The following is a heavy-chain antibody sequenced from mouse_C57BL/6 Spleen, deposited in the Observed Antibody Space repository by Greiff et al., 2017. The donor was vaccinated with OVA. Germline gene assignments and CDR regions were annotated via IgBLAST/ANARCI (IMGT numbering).Heavy chain of an antibody. CDR3: ARMGPFAY. V-gene: IGHV5-17*01. Sequence: EVQLVESGGGLVKPGGSLKLSCAASGFTFSDYGMHWVRQAPEKGLEWVAYISSGSSTIYYADTVKGRFTISRDNAKNTLFLQMTSLRSEDTAMYYCARMGPFAYWGQGTLVTVSA. J-gene: IGHJ3*01. CDR2: ISSGSSTI. CDR1: GFTFSDYG.